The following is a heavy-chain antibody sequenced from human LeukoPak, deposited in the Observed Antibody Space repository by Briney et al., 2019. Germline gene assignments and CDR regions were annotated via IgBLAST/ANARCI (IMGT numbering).Heavy chain of an antibody. J-gene: IGHJ4*02. CDR2: INTNTGNP. D-gene: IGHD3-22*01. Sequence: ASVKVSCKASGYTFTSYAMNWVRQAPGQGLEWMGWINTNTGNPTYAQGFTGRFVFSLDTSVSTAYLQISSLKAEDTAVYYCARTYYDSSGYCFFISGEFDYWGQGTLVTVSS. CDR3: ARTYYDSSGYCFFISGEFDY. CDR1: GYTFTSYA. V-gene: IGHV7-4-1*02.